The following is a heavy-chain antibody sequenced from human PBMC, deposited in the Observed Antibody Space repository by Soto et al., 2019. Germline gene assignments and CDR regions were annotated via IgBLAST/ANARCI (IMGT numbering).Heavy chain of an antibody. Sequence: GGSLRLSCAASGFTFSSYGMHWVRQVPGKGLEWVAVIWYDGSNKYYADSVKGRFTISRDNSKNTLYLQMNSLRAEDTAVYYCAREEDIVVVVAAMYYWGQGTLVTVSS. V-gene: IGHV3-33*01. J-gene: IGHJ4*02. CDR2: IWYDGSNK. D-gene: IGHD2-15*01. CDR3: AREEDIVVVVAAMYY. CDR1: GFTFSSYG.